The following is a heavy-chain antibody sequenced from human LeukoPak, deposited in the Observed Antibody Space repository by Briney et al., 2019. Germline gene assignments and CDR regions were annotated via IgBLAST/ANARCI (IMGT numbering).Heavy chain of an antibody. J-gene: IGHJ4*02. CDR1: GFTFSSYG. CDR2: ISGSGGST. D-gene: IGHD3-22*01. V-gene: IGHV3-23*01. CDR3: AKDSRGYQDFFDY. Sequence: GGTLRLSCAASGFTFSSYGMSWVRQAPGKGLEWVSVISGSGGSTYYAASVKGRFTISRDNSRDTLYLQMNSLRAEDTAVYYCAKDSRGYQDFFDYWGQGTLVTVSS.